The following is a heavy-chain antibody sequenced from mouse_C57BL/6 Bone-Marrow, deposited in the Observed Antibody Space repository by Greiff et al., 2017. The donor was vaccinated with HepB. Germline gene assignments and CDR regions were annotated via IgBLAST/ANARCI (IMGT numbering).Heavy chain of an antibody. Sequence: VQLQQSGPGLVAPSQSLSITCTVSGFSLTSYGVSWVRQPPGKGLEWLGVIWGDGSTNYHSALISRLSISKDNSKSQVFLKLNSLQTDDTATYYCANWCFITTVVDSYYFDYWGQGTTLTVSS. J-gene: IGHJ2*01. CDR2: IWGDGST. CDR3: ANWCFITTVVDSYYFDY. D-gene: IGHD1-1*01. V-gene: IGHV2-3*01. CDR1: GFSLTSYG.